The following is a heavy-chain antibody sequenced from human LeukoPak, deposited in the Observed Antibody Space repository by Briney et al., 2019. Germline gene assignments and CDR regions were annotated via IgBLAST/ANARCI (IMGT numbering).Heavy chain of an antibody. D-gene: IGHD2-15*01. Sequence: ASVKVSCRASGYTFTSYDINWVRQDTGQGLEWMGWMNPNSGDTGYAQKFQGRVTMTRNTSISTAYMELSSLRSEDTAVYYCARVQEVVVAATLYYYGMDVWGQGTTVTVSS. CDR1: GYTFTSYD. CDR3: ARVQEVVVAATLYYYGMDV. J-gene: IGHJ6*02. CDR2: MNPNSGDT. V-gene: IGHV1-8*01.